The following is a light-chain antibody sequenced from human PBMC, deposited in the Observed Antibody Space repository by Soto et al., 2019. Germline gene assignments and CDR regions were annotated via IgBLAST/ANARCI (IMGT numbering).Light chain of an antibody. CDR2: GNS. CDR3: QSYDSSLSGWDVV. J-gene: IGLJ2*01. CDR1: SSNIGAGYD. Sequence: QAVVTQPPSVSGAPGQRVTISCTGSSSNIGAGYDVHWYQQLPGTAPKLLIYGNSNRPSGVPDRFSGSKSGTSASLAITGLQAEDEADYYCQSYDSSLSGWDVVFGGGTKLTVL. V-gene: IGLV1-40*01.